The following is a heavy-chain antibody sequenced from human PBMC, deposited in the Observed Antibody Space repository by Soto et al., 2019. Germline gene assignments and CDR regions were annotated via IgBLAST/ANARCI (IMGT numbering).Heavy chain of an antibody. Sequence: PSETLSLSCAVSGYSISSGYYWGWIRQPPGKGLEWIGSIYHSGSTYYNPSLKSRVTISVDTSKNQFSLKLSSATAADTAVYYCARGRGSGYSYSFDYWGQGPLVTVSS. V-gene: IGHV4-38-2*01. CDR2: IYHSGST. J-gene: IGHJ4*02. D-gene: IGHD3-22*01. CDR1: GYSISSGYY. CDR3: ARGRGSGYSYSFDY.